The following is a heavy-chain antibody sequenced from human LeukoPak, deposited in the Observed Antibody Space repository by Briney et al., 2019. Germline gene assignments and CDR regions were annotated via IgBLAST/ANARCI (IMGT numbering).Heavy chain of an antibody. D-gene: IGHD2-15*01. CDR3: VREPYCSGGSCYTSGFDC. J-gene: IGHJ4*02. Sequence: GGSLRLSCAASGFTYNNYVMHWVRQAPGKGLEWVALISYDGSNKYYADSVRGRFTISGDNSKNTLYLQMNSLSADDTAVYYCVREPYCSGGSCYTSGFDCWGQGTLVTVSS. V-gene: IGHV3-30*03. CDR2: ISYDGSNK. CDR1: GFTYNNYV.